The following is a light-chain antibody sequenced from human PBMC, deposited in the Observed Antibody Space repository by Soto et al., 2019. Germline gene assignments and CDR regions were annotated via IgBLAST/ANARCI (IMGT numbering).Light chain of an antibody. J-gene: IGLJ1*01. CDR3: SSYAGSNNYV. Sequence: SALTQPASVSGSPGQSITISCTGTSNDVGGYDYVSWYQQHPGKAPKFMIYEVTNRPSGVSHRFSGSKSGNTASLTISVLQAEDEADYYCSSYAGSNNYVFGTGTKVTVL. CDR1: SNDVGGYDY. V-gene: IGLV2-14*01. CDR2: EVT.